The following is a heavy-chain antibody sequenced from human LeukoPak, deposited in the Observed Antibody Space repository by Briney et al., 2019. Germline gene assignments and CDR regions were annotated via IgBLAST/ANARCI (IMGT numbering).Heavy chain of an antibody. Sequence: VASVKVSCKASGYTFTGYYMHWVRQAPGQRPEWMGWINTGNGNTKYAQKFQGRVTMTTDTSTSTAYMELSSLRSDDTAVYYCARKGCTGDCYRFDPWGQGTLVTVSS. CDR3: ARKGCTGDCYRFDP. J-gene: IGHJ5*02. D-gene: IGHD2-21*02. V-gene: IGHV1-2*02. CDR2: INTGNGNT. CDR1: GYTFTGYY.